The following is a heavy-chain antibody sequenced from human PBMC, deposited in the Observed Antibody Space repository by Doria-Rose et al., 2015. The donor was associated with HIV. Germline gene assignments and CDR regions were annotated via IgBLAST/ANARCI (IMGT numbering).Heavy chain of an antibody. V-gene: IGHV2-26*01. Sequence: ETGPVLVKPTETLTLTCTVSGVSLSSPGMGVSWIRQPPGKALEWLANIFSDDERPYNTSLKSRLIISRGTSKSQVVLTMTDMDPVDTATYYCARIKSSRWYHKYYFDFWGQGTLVIVSA. CDR3: ARIKSSRWYHKYYFDF. CDR2: IFSDDER. D-gene: IGHD6-13*01. J-gene: IGHJ4*02. CDR1: GVSLSSPGMG.